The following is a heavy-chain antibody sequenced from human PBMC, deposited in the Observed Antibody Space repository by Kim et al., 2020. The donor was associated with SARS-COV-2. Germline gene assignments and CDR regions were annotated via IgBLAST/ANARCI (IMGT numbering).Heavy chain of an antibody. CDR1: GFTLSTYA. Sequence: GRSLRLSCAASGFTLSTYAMHWVRQTPGKGLEWVAVISYDGSNNYYADSVKGRFTISRDNSKNTLYLQMNSLRPEDTAVYHCARDPWSRLRGPIYSYYGMDVWGQGTTVTVSS. D-gene: IGHD3-10*01. CDR3: ARDPWSRLRGPIYSYYGMDV. J-gene: IGHJ6*02. CDR2: ISYDGSNN. V-gene: IGHV3-30-3*01.